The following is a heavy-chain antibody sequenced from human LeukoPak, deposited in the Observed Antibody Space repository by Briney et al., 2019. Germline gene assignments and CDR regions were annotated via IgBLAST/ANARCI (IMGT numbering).Heavy chain of an antibody. Sequence: PGGSLRLSCAGSGFTFSLYNMHWVRQAPGKGLEWVALISFGGSPKYYADSVKGRFTISKDNSKNTLFLQMSSLKAEDTAVYYCAREGASNGYHYGRDVWAKGTRVRVS. J-gene: IGHJ6*03. CDR2: ISFGGSPK. CDR1: GFTFSLYN. V-gene: IGHV3-30*04. CDR3: AREGASNGYHYGRDV. D-gene: IGHD5-12*01.